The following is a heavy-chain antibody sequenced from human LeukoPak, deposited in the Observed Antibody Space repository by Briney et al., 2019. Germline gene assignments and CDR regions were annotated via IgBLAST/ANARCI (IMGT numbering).Heavy chain of an antibody. CDR1: GGSISSGGYC. D-gene: IGHD3-10*01. CDR3: ATSAYGSGSYYPWDFDY. Sequence: SETLSLTCTVSGGSISSGGYCWGWGRQPPGTGLEWIGYIYNSGSTYYNPSLKSRVTISVDTSKNQFSLKLSSVTAADTAVYYCATSAYGSGSYYPWDFDYWGQGTLVTVSS. J-gene: IGHJ4*02. CDR2: IYNSGST. V-gene: IGHV4-30-4*01.